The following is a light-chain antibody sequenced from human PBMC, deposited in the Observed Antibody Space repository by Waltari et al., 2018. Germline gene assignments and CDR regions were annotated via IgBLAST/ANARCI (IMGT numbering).Light chain of an antibody. J-gene: IGKJ1*01. Sequence: DIVMTQSPDSLAVSRGERATINRESSQSVLYSSNNKNYLAWYQQKPGQPPKLLIYWASTRDSGVPDRFSGSGSGTDFTLSISSLQAEDVAFYYCQQYYTTPWTFGQGTKVEIK. CDR1: QSVLYSSNNKNY. CDR2: WAS. CDR3: QQYYTTPWT. V-gene: IGKV4-1*01.